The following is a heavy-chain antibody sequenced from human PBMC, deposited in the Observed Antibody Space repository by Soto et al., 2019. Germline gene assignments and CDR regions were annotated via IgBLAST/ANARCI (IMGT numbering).Heavy chain of an antibody. CDR1: GFTFSSYA. J-gene: IGHJ4*02. CDR2: ISGSGGST. D-gene: IGHD3-9*01. V-gene: IGHV3-23*01. Sequence: GGSLRLSCAASGFTFSSYAMSWVRQAPGKGLEWVSAISGSGGSTYYADSVKGRFTISRDNSKNTLYLQMNSLRAEDTAVYYCAKFISAFPWGVILTGFDYWGQGTLVTVSS. CDR3: AKFISAFPWGVILTGFDY.